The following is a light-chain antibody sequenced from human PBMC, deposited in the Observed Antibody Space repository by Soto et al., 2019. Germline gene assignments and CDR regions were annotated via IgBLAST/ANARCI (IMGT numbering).Light chain of an antibody. CDR1: QSVSGY. V-gene: IGKV3-11*01. CDR2: DAS. J-gene: IGKJ4*01. Sequence: DIVMMQSPATLSVYPGERATLSCRASQSVSGYLAWFQQKPGQAPRLLIYDASNRATGIPARFSGSGSGTDFTLTISSLEPEDFATYYCQQSHSTPLTFGGGTKVDTK. CDR3: QQSHSTPLT.